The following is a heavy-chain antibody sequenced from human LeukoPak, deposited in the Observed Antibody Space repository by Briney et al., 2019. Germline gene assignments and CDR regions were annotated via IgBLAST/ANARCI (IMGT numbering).Heavy chain of an antibody. CDR1: GFTFRTYA. V-gene: IGHV3-64*04. Sequence: PGGSLRLSCSASGFTFRTYAMHWVRQAPGKGLEYISTISDNGGSTYYADSVKGRFTISRDNSKNTLYLQMNSLRAEDTAVYYCAREYQLPNGYYYYGMDVWGQGTTVTVSS. J-gene: IGHJ6*02. CDR2: ISDNGGST. D-gene: IGHD2-2*01. CDR3: AREYQLPNGYYYYGMDV.